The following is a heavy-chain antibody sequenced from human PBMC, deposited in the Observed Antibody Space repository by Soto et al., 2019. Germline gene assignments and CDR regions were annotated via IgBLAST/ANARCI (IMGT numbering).Heavy chain of an antibody. CDR1: GFTFSSYS. D-gene: IGHD4-4*01. Sequence: GGSLRLSCAASGFTFSSYSMNWVRQAPGKGLEWVSYISSSSSTIYYADSVKGRFTISRDNAKNSLYLQMNSLRAEDTAVYYCARDLNYSNYRSRVFYWGQGTLVTVSS. CDR2: ISSSSSTI. J-gene: IGHJ4*02. V-gene: IGHV3-48*01. CDR3: ARDLNYSNYRSRVFY.